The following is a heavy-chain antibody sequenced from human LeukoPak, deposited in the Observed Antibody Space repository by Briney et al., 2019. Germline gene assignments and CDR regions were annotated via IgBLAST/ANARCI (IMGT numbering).Heavy chain of an antibody. CDR1: GGSISSGGYY. D-gene: IGHD3-22*01. J-gene: IGHJ4*02. CDR3: ARGTTYYYDSSSLMPYYFDY. V-gene: IGHV4-31*03. CDR2: IYYSGST. Sequence: PSQTLSLTCTVSGGSISSGGYYWSWIRQHPGKGLEWIGYIYYSGSTYYNPSLKSRVTISVDTSKNQFSLKLSSVTAADTAVYYCARGTTYYYDSSSLMPYYFDYWGQGTLVTVSS.